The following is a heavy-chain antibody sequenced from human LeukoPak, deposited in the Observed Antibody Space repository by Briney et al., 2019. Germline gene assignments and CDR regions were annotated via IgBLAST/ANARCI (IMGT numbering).Heavy chain of an antibody. CDR2: IYTSGST. CDR1: GGSISSGSYY. Sequence: SETLFLTCTVSGGSISSGSYYWSWIRQPAGKGLEWIGRIYTSGSTNYNPSLKSRVTISVDTSKNQFSLKLSSVTAADTAVYYCARDDDLYWGQGTLVTVSS. J-gene: IGHJ4*02. V-gene: IGHV4-61*02. CDR3: ARDDDLY.